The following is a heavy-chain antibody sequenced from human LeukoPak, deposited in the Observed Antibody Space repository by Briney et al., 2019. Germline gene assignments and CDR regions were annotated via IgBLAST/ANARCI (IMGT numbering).Heavy chain of an antibody. D-gene: IGHD1-1*01. CDR3: ARGDNWNEDFDY. V-gene: IGHV4-61*02. CDR1: GGSISSGSYY. Sequence: SETLSLTCTVSGGSISSGSYYWSWIRQPAGKGLEWIGRIYTSGSTNYNPSLKSRVTISVDTSKNQFSLKLSSVTAADTAVYFCARGDNWNEDFDYWGQGTLVTVSS. J-gene: IGHJ4*02. CDR2: IYTSGST.